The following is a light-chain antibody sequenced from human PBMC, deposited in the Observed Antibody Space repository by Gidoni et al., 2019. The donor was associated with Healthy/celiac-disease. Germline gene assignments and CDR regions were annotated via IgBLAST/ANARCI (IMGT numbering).Light chain of an antibody. CDR3: QQYGSSPLT. CDR1: QSVSSSY. J-gene: IGKJ4*01. Sequence: EIVLTQSPGTLSLSPGERATLSCRASQSVSSSYLAWYQQKPGQAPRLLSYGASSRATGIPDRFSGSGSGTDFTLTISRLEPEDFAVYYCQQYGSSPLTFGGGTKVEIQ. V-gene: IGKV3-20*01. CDR2: GAS.